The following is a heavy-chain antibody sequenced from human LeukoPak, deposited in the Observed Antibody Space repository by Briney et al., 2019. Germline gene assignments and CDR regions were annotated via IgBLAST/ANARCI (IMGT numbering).Heavy chain of an antibody. CDR2: ISSTGGTT. J-gene: IGHJ4*02. D-gene: IGHD2/OR15-2a*01. CDR3: AKVRTLTFYPPES. V-gene: IGHV3-23*01. CDR1: GFTFSSYA. Sequence: GSLRLSCAASGFTFSSYAMSCVRRAPGKGLEWVSAISSTGGTTYYADSVKGRFTISRDNSKNTLYLQLNSLRAEDTAVYYCAKVRTLTFYPPESWGQGTLVTVSS.